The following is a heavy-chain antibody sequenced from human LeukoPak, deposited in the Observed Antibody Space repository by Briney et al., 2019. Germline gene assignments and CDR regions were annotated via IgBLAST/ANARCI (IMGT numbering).Heavy chain of an antibody. V-gene: IGHV4-34*01. Sequence: PSETLSLTCAVYGGSFSGYYWSWIRQPPGKGLEWIGEINHSGSTNYNPSLKSRVTISVDTSKNQFSLKLSSVTAADTAVYYCARDSILTGYYNFLSAFDIWGQGTMVTVSS. D-gene: IGHD3-9*01. CDR2: INHSGST. CDR1: GGSFSGYY. CDR3: ARDSILTGYYNFLSAFDI. J-gene: IGHJ3*02.